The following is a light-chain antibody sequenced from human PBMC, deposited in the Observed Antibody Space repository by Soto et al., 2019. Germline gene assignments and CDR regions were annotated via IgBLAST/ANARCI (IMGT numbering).Light chain of an antibody. CDR2: ATS. CDR3: QQYGSSLWT. V-gene: IGKV3-20*01. Sequence: EIVLTQSPGTLSLSPGERASLSCRASQSVSSTYLAWYQQKPGQAPRLLIYATSTRATGIPDRFSGSGSGTDFTLTISRLEPGDFAVYYCQQYGSSLWTFDQGTKVEIK. CDR1: QSVSSTY. J-gene: IGKJ1*01.